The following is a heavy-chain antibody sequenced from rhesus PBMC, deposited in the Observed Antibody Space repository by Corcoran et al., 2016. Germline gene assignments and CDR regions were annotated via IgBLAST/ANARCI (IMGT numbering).Heavy chain of an antibody. J-gene: IGHJ4*01. V-gene: IGHV4-160*01. Sequence: QVQLQESGPGLVKPSETLSLTCAVSGGSISSNYWSWIRQPPGKGLGWLGRIYASGGSTDYNPSLKSRVTISTDTSKNQFSLKLSAVTAADTAVYYCARPHGSSFWYYFDYWGQGVLVTVSS. CDR2: IYASGGST. CDR1: GGSISSNY. D-gene: IGHD4-29*01. CDR3: ARPHGSSFWYYFDY.